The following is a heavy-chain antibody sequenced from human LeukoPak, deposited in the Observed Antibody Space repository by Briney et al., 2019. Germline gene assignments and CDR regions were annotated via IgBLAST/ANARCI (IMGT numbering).Heavy chain of an antibody. J-gene: IGHJ1*01. CDR2: ISSSSSYI. CDR1: GFTFSSYS. Sequence: GSLRLSCAAPGFTFSSYSMNWVRPAPGKGLEWVSSISSSSSYIYYADSVKGRFTISRDNAKNSLYLQMNSLRAEDTAVYYCARGMNSSFPHWGQGTLVTVSS. D-gene: IGHD6-6*01. CDR3: ARGMNSSFPH. V-gene: IGHV3-21*01.